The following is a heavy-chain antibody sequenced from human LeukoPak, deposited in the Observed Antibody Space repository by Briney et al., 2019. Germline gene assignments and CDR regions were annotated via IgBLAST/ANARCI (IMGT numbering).Heavy chain of an antibody. J-gene: IGHJ3*02. D-gene: IGHD1-1*01. CDR3: ARDRTTGDAFDI. CDR2: IYYSGST. V-gene: IGHV4-39*07. Sequence: SETLSLTCTVSGGSISSSSYYWGWIRQPPGKGLEWIGSIYYSGSTYYNPSLKSRVTISVDTSKDQFSLKLSSVTAADTAVYYCARDRTTGDAFDIWGQGTMVTVSS. CDR1: GGSISSSSYY.